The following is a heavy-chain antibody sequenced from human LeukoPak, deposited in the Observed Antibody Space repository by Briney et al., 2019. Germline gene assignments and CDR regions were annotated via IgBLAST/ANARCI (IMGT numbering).Heavy chain of an antibody. Sequence: PSETLSLTCAVYGGSFSGYYWSWIRQPPGKGLEWIGEINHSGSTNYNPSLKSRVTISVDTSKNQFSLELSSVTAADTAVYYCARESYAYPSYYFDYWGQGTLVTVSS. CDR3: ARESYAYPSYYFDY. D-gene: IGHD1-26*01. V-gene: IGHV4-34*01. CDR2: INHSGST. J-gene: IGHJ4*02. CDR1: GGSFSGYY.